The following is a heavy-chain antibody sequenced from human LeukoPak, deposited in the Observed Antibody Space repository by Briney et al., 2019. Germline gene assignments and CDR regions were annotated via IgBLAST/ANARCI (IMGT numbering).Heavy chain of an antibody. V-gene: IGHV3-74*01. Sequence: AGGSLRLSCAASRFTFSNYWMHWVRQAPGKGLEWVSRIYNDGSSTSYADSVKGRFTISRDNAKNSLYLQMNSLRAEDTALYYCARGYSNYGYVFDLWGQGTTVTVSS. J-gene: IGHJ3*01. CDR3: ARGYSNYGYVFDL. CDR1: RFTFSNYW. D-gene: IGHD4-11*01. CDR2: IYNDGSST.